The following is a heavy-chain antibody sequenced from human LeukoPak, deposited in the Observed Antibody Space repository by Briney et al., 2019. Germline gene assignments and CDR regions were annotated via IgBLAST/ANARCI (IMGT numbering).Heavy chain of an antibody. D-gene: IGHD2-15*01. J-gene: IGHJ5*02. V-gene: IGHV4-39*07. CDR3: AREAIVVVVAARGNWFDP. CDR2: IYYSGST. Sequence: PSETLSLTCTVSGGSISSSSYYWGWIRQPPGKGLEWIGSIYYSGSTYYNPSLKSRVTISVDTSKNQFSLKLSSVTAADTAVYYCAREAIVVVVAARGNWFDPWGQGTLVTVSS. CDR1: GGSISSSSYY.